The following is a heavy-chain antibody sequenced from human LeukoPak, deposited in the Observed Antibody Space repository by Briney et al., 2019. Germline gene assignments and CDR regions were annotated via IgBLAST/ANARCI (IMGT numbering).Heavy chain of an antibody. J-gene: IGHJ4*02. CDR2: IYPGDSDT. CDR3: ARGSNLGYCPKGVCSVFDS. V-gene: IGHV5-51*01. Sequence: PGESLKISCRGSGHSFTSTRIGLVRLMPGKGLEWMGIIYPGDSDTRYSPSFQGQVTISADKSISTAYLQWSSLKASDTAMYYCARGSNLGYCPKGVCSVFDSGGQGTLVLVSS. D-gene: IGHD2-8*01. CDR1: GHSFTSTR.